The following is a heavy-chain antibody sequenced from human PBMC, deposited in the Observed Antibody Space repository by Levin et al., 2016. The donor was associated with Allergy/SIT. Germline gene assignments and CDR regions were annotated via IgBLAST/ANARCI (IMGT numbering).Heavy chain of an antibody. CDR3: AKALIVGATRGYYGMDV. CDR1: GFTFSSYA. V-gene: IGHV3-23*01. Sequence: GGSLRLSCAASGFTFSSYAMSWVRQAPGKGLEWVSAISGSGGSTYYADSVKGRFTISRDNSKNTLYLQMNSLRAEDTAVYYCAKALIVGATRGYYGMDVWGQGTTVTVSS. CDR2: ISGSGGST. D-gene: IGHD1-26*01. J-gene: IGHJ6*02.